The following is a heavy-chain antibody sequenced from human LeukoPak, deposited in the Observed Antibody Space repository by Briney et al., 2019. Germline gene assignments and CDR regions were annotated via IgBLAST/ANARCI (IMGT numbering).Heavy chain of an antibody. CDR1: GVSINSYY. V-gene: IGHV4-4*07. CDR2: MYNSGGN. D-gene: IGHD3-22*01. CDR3: ARDLHDSNSLAFDY. J-gene: IGHJ4*02. Sequence: PSETLSLTCTVSGVSINSYYGSWIRQPAGKGLEWIGRMYNSGGNNYNPSLKSRVTMSVDTSKNQFSLNLTSVTAADTAVYSCARDLHDSNSLAFDYWGQGTLVTVSS.